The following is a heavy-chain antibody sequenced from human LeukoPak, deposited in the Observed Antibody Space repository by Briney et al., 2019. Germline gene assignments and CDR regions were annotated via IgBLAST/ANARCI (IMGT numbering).Heavy chain of an antibody. CDR2: IRSRANNYAT. J-gene: IGHJ4*02. Sequence: GGSLRLSCAASGFTFSGSAMHWVRQSSGKGLEGVGRIRSRANNYATTYVESVEGRFTSSRDDSTNLEHMQMDSLTPEATAAYYCVALPHSAHCGQRTLVTASS. V-gene: IGHV3-73*01. CDR1: GFTFSGSA. D-gene: IGHD2-21*01. CDR3: VALPHSAH.